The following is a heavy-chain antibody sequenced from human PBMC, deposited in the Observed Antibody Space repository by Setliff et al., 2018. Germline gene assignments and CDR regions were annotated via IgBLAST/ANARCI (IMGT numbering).Heavy chain of an antibody. D-gene: IGHD3-10*01. CDR2: ISAYNGNT. V-gene: IGHV1-18*01. CDR3: ARDFGSGSYFNYYYYGMDV. J-gene: IGHJ6*02. CDR1: GYTFTSYG. Sequence: ASVKVSCKASGYTFTSYGISWVRQAPGQGLEWMGWISAYNGNTNYAQKLQGRVTMTTDTSTSTAYMELRSLIFEDTAVYYCARDFGSGSYFNYYYYGMDVWGQGTTVTVSS.